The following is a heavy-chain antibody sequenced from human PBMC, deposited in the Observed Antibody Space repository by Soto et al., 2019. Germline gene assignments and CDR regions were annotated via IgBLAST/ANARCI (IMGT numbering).Heavy chain of an antibody. CDR3: TTEDIVLVPAALTYCYYYGMDV. D-gene: IGHD2-2*01. Sequence: PGGSLILSCTASGFTFSNAWMNWGRQAPGKGLEWVGRIKSKTDGGTTDYAAPVKGRFTISRDDSKNTLYLQMNSLKTEDTAVYYCTTEDIVLVPAALTYCYYYGMDVWGQGTTVTVSS. CDR1: GFTFSNAW. CDR2: IKSKTDGGTT. V-gene: IGHV3-15*07. J-gene: IGHJ6*02.